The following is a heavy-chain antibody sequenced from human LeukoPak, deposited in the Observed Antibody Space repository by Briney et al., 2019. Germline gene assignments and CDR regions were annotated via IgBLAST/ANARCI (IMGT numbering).Heavy chain of an antibody. V-gene: IGHV1-18*01. D-gene: IGHD3-10*01. J-gene: IGHJ4*02. CDR3: ARVGHYYGSGSYDSDY. CDR2: ISAYNGNT. Sequence: ASVKVSCKASGYTFTSYGISWVRQAPGQGLEWMGWISAYNGNTNYAQKLQGRVTMTTDTSTSTAYMELRSLRSDDTAVYYCARVGHYYGSGSYDSDYWGQGTLVTVSS. CDR1: GYTFTSYG.